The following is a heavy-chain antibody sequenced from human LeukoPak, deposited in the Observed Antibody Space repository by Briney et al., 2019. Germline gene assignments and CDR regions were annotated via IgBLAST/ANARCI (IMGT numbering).Heavy chain of an antibody. Sequence: GGSLRLSCAASGFTFSTYGMHWVRQAPGKGLEWVAVISYDGSNKYYADSVKGRFTISGDNSKNTLYLQMNSLRAEDTAVYYCAPEMGDYWGRGTLVTVSS. CDR2: ISYDGSNK. V-gene: IGHV3-30*03. J-gene: IGHJ4*02. CDR1: GFTFSTYG. D-gene: IGHD2-8*01. CDR3: APEMGDY.